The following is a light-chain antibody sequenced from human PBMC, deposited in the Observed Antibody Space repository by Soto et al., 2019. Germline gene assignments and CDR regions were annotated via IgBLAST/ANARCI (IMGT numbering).Light chain of an antibody. J-gene: IGLJ1*01. V-gene: IGLV2-8*01. Sequence: QSALTQPPSASGSPGQSVTISCIGTSSDIGAYNYVSWYQQHPGKVPKLMIYEVSKRPSGVPDRFSASKSGNTASLTVSGLQAEDEADYYCSSHGGSHHFYIFGTGTKVTVL. CDR1: SSDIGAYNY. CDR2: EVS. CDR3: SSHGGSHHFYI.